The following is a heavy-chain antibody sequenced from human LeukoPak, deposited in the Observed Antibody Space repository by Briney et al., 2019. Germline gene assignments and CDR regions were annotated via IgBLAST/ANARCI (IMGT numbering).Heavy chain of an antibody. Sequence: PGGSLRLSCAASGFTFDDYGMNWVRQAPGKGLEWVSSISSSSSYIYYADSVKGRFTISRDNAKNSLYLQMNSLRAEDTAVYYCARDPTYYYDSSGLGIDYWGQGTLVTVSS. J-gene: IGHJ4*02. CDR3: ARDPTYYYDSSGLGIDY. D-gene: IGHD3-22*01. CDR2: ISSSSSYI. CDR1: GFTFDDYG. V-gene: IGHV3-21*01.